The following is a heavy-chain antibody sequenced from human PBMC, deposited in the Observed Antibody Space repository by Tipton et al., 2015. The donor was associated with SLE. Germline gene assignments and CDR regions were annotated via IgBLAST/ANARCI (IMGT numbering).Heavy chain of an antibody. J-gene: IGHJ4*02. V-gene: IGHV4-34*01. CDR2: INHSGST. CDR3: AREDVSEGATNYFDY. Sequence: TLSLTCAVYGGSFSGYYWSWIRQPPGKGLEWIGEINHSGSTNYNPSLKSRVTISVDRSKNQFSLKLSSVTAADTAVYYCAREDVSEGATNYFDYWGQGTLVTVSS. CDR1: GGSFSGYY. D-gene: IGHD5-12*01.